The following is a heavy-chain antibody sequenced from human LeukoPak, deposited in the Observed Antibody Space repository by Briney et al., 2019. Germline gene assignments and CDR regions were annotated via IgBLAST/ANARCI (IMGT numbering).Heavy chain of an antibody. V-gene: IGHV3-30*18. J-gene: IGHJ6*02. CDR2: ISYDGSNK. Sequence: GGSLRLSCAASGFTFSSYGMHWVRQAPGKGLEWVAVISYDGSNKYYADSVKGRFTISRDNSKNTLYLQMNSLRAEDTAVYYCAKDQGSYYDYYYGMDVWGQGTTVTVSS. CDR3: AKDQGSYYDYYYGMDV. CDR1: GFTFSSYG. D-gene: IGHD1-26*01.